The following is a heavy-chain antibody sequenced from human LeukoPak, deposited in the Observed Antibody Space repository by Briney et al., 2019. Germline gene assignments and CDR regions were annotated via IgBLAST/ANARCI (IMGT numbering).Heavy chain of an antibody. CDR3: ARYFYDTDAFDI. J-gene: IGHJ3*02. Sequence: SETLSLTCTVSGGSINSYFWSWIRQPPGKGLEWIGYIYYSGDTKYNPSLKSRVTISVDTSKNQFSLKLSSVTAADTAVYYCARYFYDTDAFDIWGQGTMVTVSS. V-gene: IGHV4-59*01. CDR2: IYYSGDT. CDR1: GGSINSYF. D-gene: IGHD3-22*01.